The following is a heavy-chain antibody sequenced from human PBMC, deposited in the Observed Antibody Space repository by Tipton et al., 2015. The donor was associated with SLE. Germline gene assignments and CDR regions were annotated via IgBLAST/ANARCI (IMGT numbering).Heavy chain of an antibody. CDR1: GGSISSSSYY. V-gene: IGHV4-39*01. J-gene: IGHJ6*03. CDR2: IYYIGST. Sequence: TLSLTCTVSGGSISSSSYYWGWIRLPPGKGLEWIGSIYYIGSTYYNPSLKSRVTISVDTSKNQFSLKLSSVTAADTAVYYCVGFGPDAYYYYYMDVWGKGTTVTVSS. CDR3: VGFGPDAYYYYYMDV. D-gene: IGHD3-16*01.